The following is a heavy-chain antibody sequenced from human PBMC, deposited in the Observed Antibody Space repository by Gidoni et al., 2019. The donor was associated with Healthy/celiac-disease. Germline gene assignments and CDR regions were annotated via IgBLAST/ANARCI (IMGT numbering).Heavy chain of an antibody. D-gene: IGHD3-10*01. J-gene: IGHJ6*03. CDR2: INHSGST. V-gene: IGHV4-34*01. Sequence: QVQLQQWGAGLLKPSETLSLTCAVYGVSFSGYYWSWIRQPPGKGLEWIGEINHSGSTNYNPSLKSRVTISVDTSKNQFSLKLSSVTAADTAVYYCARDYYYGSGSYYRYYYYYMDVWGKGTTVTVSS. CDR1: GVSFSGYY. CDR3: ARDYYYGSGSYYRYYYYYMDV.